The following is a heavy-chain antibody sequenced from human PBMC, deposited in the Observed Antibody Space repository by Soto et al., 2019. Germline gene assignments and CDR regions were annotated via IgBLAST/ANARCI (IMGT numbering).Heavy chain of an antibody. CDR3: ARHDSSGYYYYYYYGMDV. D-gene: IGHD3-22*01. J-gene: IGHJ6*02. Sequence: SETLSLTCTVSGGSISSYYWSWIRQPPGKGLERIRYIYYSGSTNYNPSLKSRVTISVDTSKNQFSLKLSSVTSADEAVYYCARHDSSGYYYYYYYGMDVWGQGTTVNVSS. CDR1: GGSISSYY. V-gene: IGHV4-59*08. CDR2: IYYSGST.